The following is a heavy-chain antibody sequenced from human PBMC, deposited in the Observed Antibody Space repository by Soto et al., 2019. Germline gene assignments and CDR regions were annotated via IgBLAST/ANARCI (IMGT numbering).Heavy chain of an antibody. CDR1: GYTLTELS. CDR2: FDPEDGET. Sequence: QVRLVQSGAEVKKPGASVKVSCKVSGYTLTELSMHWVRQAPGKGLEWMGGFDPEDGETIYAQKFQGRVTMTEDTSTDTAYMELSSLRSEDTAVYYCATDSRVMITLEPYYFDYWGQGTLVTVSS. J-gene: IGHJ4*02. CDR3: ATDSRVMITLEPYYFDY. V-gene: IGHV1-24*01. D-gene: IGHD3-16*01.